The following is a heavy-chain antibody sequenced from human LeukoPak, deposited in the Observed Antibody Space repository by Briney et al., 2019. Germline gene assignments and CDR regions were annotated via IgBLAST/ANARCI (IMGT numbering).Heavy chain of an antibody. CDR1: GGSFSGYY. V-gene: IGHV4-34*01. CDR3: ASSSPRLNSGYDSYFY. J-gene: IGHJ4*02. Sequence: SETPSLTCAVYGGSFSGYYWSWIRQPPGKGLEWIGEINHSGSTNYNPSLKSRVTISVDTSKNQFSLKLSSVTAADTAVYYCASSSPRLNSGYDSYFYWGQGTLVTVSS. CDR2: INHSGST. D-gene: IGHD5-12*01.